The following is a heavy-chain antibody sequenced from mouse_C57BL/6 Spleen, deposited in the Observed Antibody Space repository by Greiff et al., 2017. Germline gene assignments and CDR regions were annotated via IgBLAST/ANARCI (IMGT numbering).Heavy chain of an antibody. CDR2: IRNKANGYTK. V-gene: IGHV7-4*01. D-gene: IGHD2-3*01. CDR1: GFTFTDYY. CDR3: GKADGLWYFDV. Sequence: EVQGVESGGGLVQPGASLRLSCAASGFTFTDYYMSWVSQPPGKAPEWLALIRNKANGYTKEYTASVKGRFTISRANSQNTLYLQMNTLRAEDSATYYCGKADGLWYFDVWGTGTTVTVSS. J-gene: IGHJ1*03.